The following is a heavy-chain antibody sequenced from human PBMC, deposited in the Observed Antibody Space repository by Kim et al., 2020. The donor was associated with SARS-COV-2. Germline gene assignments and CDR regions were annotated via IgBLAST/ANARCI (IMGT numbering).Heavy chain of an antibody. V-gene: IGHV1-69*04. CDR2: IIPILGIA. Sequence: SVKVSCKASGGTFSSYAISWVRQAPGQGLEWMGRIIPILGIANYAQKFQGRVTITADKSTSTAYMELSSLRSEDTAVYYCARPLRFLEWLSQTTDYYYYGMDVWGQGTTVTVSS. CDR3: ARPLRFLEWLSQTTDYYYYGMDV. D-gene: IGHD3-3*01. CDR1: GGTFSSYA. J-gene: IGHJ6*02.